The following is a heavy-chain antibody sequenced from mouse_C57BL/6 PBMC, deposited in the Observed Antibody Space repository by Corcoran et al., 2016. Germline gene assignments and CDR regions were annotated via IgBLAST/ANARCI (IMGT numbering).Heavy chain of an antibody. CDR1: GYTFTTYG. J-gene: IGHJ2*01. V-gene: IGHV9-3*01. CDR3: AREFITTVVAHYFDY. CDR2: INTYSGVP. Sequence: QIQLVQSGPELKKPGETVKISCKASGYTFTTYGMSWVKQAPGKGLKWMGWINTYSGVPTYADDFKGRFAFSLETSASTAYLQINNLKNEDTATYFCAREFITTVVAHYFDYWGQGTTLTVSS. D-gene: IGHD1-1*01.